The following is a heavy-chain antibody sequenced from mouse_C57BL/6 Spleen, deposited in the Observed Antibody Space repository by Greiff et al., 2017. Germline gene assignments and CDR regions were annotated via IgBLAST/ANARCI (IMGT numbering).Heavy chain of an antibody. J-gene: IGHJ4*01. Sequence: QVQLKQPGAELVKPGASVKVSCKASGYTFTSYWMHWVKQRPGQGLEWIGRIHPSDSDTNYNQKFKGKATLTVDKSSSTAYMQRSSLTSEDSAVYYCAMIYGNYDAMDYGGQGTSVTVSS. D-gene: IGHD2-1*01. CDR3: AMIYGNYDAMDY. CDR2: IHPSDSDT. V-gene: IGHV1-74*01. CDR1: GYTFTSYW.